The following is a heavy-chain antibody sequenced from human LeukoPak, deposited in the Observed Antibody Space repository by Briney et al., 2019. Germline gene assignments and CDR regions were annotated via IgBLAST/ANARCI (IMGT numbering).Heavy chain of an antibody. V-gene: IGHV3-9*01. Sequence: PGGPLRLPCGASGHTLDHYPVLWVPRARGKGVEGVSGFSWNSGSIGYADSVKGRFTISRDNAKNSLYLQINSLRAEDTALYYCAKDNGDGRSSWHFDYWGQGTLVTVSS. J-gene: IGHJ4*02. CDR3: AKDNGDGRSSWHFDY. CDR2: FSWNSGSI. CDR1: GHTLDHYP. D-gene: IGHD6-13*01.